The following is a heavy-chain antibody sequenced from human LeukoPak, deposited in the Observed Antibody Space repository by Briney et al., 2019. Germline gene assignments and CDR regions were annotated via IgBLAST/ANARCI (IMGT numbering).Heavy chain of an antibody. CDR2: MNPNSGNT. D-gene: IGHD1-1*01. CDR1: GYTFTSYD. V-gene: IGHV1-8*01. CDR3: ARVLSNWNYHDY. Sequence: ASVKVSCKASGYTFTSYDINWVRQATGQGLKWMGWMNPNSGNTGYAQKFQGRVTMTRNTSISTAYMELSRLRSDDTAVYYCARVLSNWNYHDYWGQGTLVTVSS. J-gene: IGHJ4*02.